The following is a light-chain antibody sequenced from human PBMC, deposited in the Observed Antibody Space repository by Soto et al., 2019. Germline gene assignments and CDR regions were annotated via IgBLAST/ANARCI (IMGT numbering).Light chain of an antibody. CDR3: QKYDTAPWT. J-gene: IGKJ1*01. CDR1: QGIWNY. Sequence: DIQMTQSPSSLSASVGDRVTITCRASQGIWNYLAWYQQKPGKVPEVLIYAVSTLQSGVPSRFSGSGSGTHLTLTISSLQPEDVATYYCQKYDTAPWTFGQGTKVEIK. CDR2: AVS. V-gene: IGKV1-27*01.